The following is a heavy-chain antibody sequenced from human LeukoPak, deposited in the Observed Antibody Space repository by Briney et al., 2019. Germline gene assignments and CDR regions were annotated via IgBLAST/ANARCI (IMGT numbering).Heavy chain of an antibody. CDR3: AKDPVGSSPPPDAFDI. V-gene: IGHV3-23*01. Sequence: GGSLRLSCAASRFTFNTYAVNWVRQAPGKGLEWVSAISGNGDITYYADSVKGRFTISRDNSKNPLYLQMNSLRAEDTAVYYCAKDPVGSSPPPDAFDIWGQGTMVTVSS. CDR2: ISGNGDIT. CDR1: RFTFNTYA. J-gene: IGHJ3*02. D-gene: IGHD6-6*01.